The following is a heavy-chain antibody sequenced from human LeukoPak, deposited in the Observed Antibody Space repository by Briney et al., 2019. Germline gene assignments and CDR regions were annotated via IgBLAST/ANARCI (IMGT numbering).Heavy chain of an antibody. D-gene: IGHD4-17*01. J-gene: IGHJ6*02. CDR2: ISYDGSNK. CDR1: GFTFSSYG. Sequence: GGSLRLSCAAYGFTFSSYGMHWVRQAPGKGLEWVAVISYDGSNKYYADSVKGRFTISRDNSKNTLYLQMNSLRAEDTAVYYCAKDFGVYGDFKYYYYYGMDVWGQGTTVTVSS. V-gene: IGHV3-30*18. CDR3: AKDFGVYGDFKYYYYYGMDV.